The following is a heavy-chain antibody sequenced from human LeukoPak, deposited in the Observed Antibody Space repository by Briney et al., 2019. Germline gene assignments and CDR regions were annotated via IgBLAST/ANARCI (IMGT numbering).Heavy chain of an antibody. Sequence: SVKVSCKASGGTFSSYAISWVRQAPGQGLEWMGRIIPIFGTANYAQKFQGRVTIATDESTSTAYMELSSLRSEDTAVYYCARDNSMVRGVIITSPFDYWGQGTLVTVSS. CDR2: IIPIFGTA. V-gene: IGHV1-69*05. D-gene: IGHD3-10*01. CDR1: GGTFSSYA. J-gene: IGHJ4*02. CDR3: ARDNSMVRGVIITSPFDY.